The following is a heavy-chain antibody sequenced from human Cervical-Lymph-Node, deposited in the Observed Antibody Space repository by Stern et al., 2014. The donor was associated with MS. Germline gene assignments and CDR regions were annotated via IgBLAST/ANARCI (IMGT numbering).Heavy chain of an antibody. J-gene: IGHJ6*02. Sequence: QVQLVQSGAEVQKPGSSVKVSCKASGDTSNTDAIHWVRQAPGQGLEWMGGIIPVFGKPVYAQRFKGRVSIAADESTATDYMELSSLRSDDTAVYYCARGASSAAWYKHAVDVWGQGTTVTVSS. CDR2: IIPVFGKP. D-gene: IGHD1-14*01. CDR1: GDTSNTDA. CDR3: ARGASSAAWYKHAVDV. V-gene: IGHV1-69*01.